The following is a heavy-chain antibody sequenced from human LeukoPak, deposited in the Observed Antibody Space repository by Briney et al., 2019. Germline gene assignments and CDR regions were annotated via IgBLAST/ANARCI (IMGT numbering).Heavy chain of an antibody. J-gene: IGHJ4*02. D-gene: IGHD3-22*01. CDR3: ARPYYYDSSGYYYDDY. CDR2: INPNSGGT. V-gene: IGHV1-2*06. CDR1: GYTFTGYY. Sequence: GASVKASCKASGYTFTGYYMHWVRQAPGQGLEWMGRINPNSGGTNYAQKFQGRVTMTRDTSISTAYMELSRLRSDDTAVYYCARPYYYDSSGYYYDDYWGQGTLVTVSS.